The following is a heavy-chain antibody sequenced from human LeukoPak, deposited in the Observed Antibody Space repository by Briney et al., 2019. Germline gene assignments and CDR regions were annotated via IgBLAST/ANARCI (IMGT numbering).Heavy chain of an antibody. CDR2: ISGSSSFI. D-gene: IGHD6-6*01. Sequence: GGSLRLSCAASGFSFSSYSMNWVPQGPGKGLEWFSSISGSSSFIYYADSVKGRFTISRDNAKNSLYLQMNSLRGEDTAVYYCARGGSTSSSSHFHHWGQGTLVTVSS. CDR3: ARGGSTSSSSHFHH. J-gene: IGHJ1*01. V-gene: IGHV3-21*01. CDR1: GFSFSSYS.